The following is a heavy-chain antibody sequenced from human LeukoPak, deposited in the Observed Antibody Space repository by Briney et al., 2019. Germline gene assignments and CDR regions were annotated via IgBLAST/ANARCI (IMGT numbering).Heavy chain of an antibody. D-gene: IGHD6-6*01. CDR1: GFTFSSYA. J-gene: IGHJ4*02. Sequence: GGSLRLSCAASGFTFSSYAMSWVRQAPGKGLEWVSAISGSGGSTYYADSVKGRFTISRDNSKNTLYLQMNSLRAEDTAVYYCARLGEQLVRPPGYWGQGTLVTVSS. CDR3: ARLGEQLVRPPGY. V-gene: IGHV3-23*01. CDR2: ISGSGGST.